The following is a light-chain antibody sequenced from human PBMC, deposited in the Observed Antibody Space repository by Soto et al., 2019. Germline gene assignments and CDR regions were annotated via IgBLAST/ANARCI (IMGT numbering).Light chain of an antibody. CDR1: SSNIGRNA. J-gene: IGLJ3*02. Sequence: QSVLTQPPSASGTPGQRVTISCSGSSSNIGRNAVNWYQQVPGAAPKLLIYFNDQRPSGVPDRFSGSKSGTSASLAISGLQPDDEADYSCSAWDDSLSGPVFGGGTKLTVL. CDR2: FND. V-gene: IGLV1-44*01. CDR3: SAWDDSLSGPV.